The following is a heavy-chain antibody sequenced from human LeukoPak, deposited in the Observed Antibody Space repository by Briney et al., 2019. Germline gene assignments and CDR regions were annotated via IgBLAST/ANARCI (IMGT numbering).Heavy chain of an antibody. V-gene: IGHV4-31*03. CDR2: IYYSGST. CDR1: GGSISSGGYY. D-gene: IGHD4-17*01. J-gene: IGHJ6*03. Sequence: SETLSLTCTVSGGSISSGGYYWSWIRQHPGKGLEWIGYIYYSGSTYYNPSLKSRVTISVGTSKNQFSLKLSSVTAADTAVYYCARYYGDAPLYYYYYMDVWGKGTTVTVSS. CDR3: ARYYGDAPLYYYYYMDV.